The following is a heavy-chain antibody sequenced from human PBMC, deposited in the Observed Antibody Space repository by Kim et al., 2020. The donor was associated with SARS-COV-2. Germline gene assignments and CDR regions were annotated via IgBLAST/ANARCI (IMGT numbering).Heavy chain of an antibody. D-gene: IGHD4-17*01. Sequence: GSEKNHADSGKGRLTMSRDNGKNSLYLQMNSLRVGDTAIYYCATGGHYVGTWGQGTLVTVSS. V-gene: IGHV3-7*03. CDR2: GSEK. CDR3: ATGGHYVGT. J-gene: IGHJ5*02.